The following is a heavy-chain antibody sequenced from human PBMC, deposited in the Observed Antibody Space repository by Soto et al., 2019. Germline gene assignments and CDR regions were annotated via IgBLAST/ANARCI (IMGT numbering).Heavy chain of an antibody. CDR2: INPNSGGT. CDR1: GYTFTGYY. Sequence: ASVKVSCKASGYTFTGYYMHWVRQAPGQGLEWMGWINPNSGGTNYAQKFQGRVTMTRDTSISTAYMELSRLRSDDTAVYYCARDGALLIWFGESPSGWFDPWGQGTLVTVSS. J-gene: IGHJ5*02. D-gene: IGHD3-10*01. V-gene: IGHV1-2*02. CDR3: ARDGALLIWFGESPSGWFDP.